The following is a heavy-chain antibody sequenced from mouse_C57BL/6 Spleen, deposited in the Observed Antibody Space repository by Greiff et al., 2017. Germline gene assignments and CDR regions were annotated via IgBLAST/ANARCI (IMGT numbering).Heavy chain of an antibody. CDR1: GYTFTSYW. CDR2: IDPNRGGT. CDR3: ARGSDYFDY. J-gene: IGHJ2*01. V-gene: IGHV1-72*01. Sequence: QVQLQQPGAELVKPGASVKLSCKASGYTFTSYWMHWVKQRPGRGLEGIGRIDPNRGGTKYNEKFKSKATLTLDKPSSTAYMQLSSLTSEDSAVSYCARGSDYFDYWGQGTTLTVSS.